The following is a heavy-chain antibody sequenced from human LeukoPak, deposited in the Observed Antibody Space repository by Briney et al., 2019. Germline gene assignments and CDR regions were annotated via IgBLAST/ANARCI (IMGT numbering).Heavy chain of an antibody. Sequence: GGSLRLSCAASGFTFSDYYMSWIRQAPGKGLEWVSSISSSSSYIYYADSVKGRFTISRDNAKNSLYLQMNSLRAEDTAVYYCARDPALYSNQPAWGQGTLATVSS. CDR1: GFTFSDYY. J-gene: IGHJ4*02. D-gene: IGHD4-4*01. V-gene: IGHV3-11*06. CDR3: ARDPALYSNQPA. CDR2: ISSSSSYI.